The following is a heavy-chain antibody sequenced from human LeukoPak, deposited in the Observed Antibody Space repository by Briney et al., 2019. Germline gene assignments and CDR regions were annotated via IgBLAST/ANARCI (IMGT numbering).Heavy chain of an antibody. CDR1: GFTFSDYS. D-gene: IGHD2-15*01. CDR3: AREIPGRIAADC. Sequence: GGSLRLSRAASGFTFSDYSMNWVRQAPGKGLEWISYIGGRGDGISYADSVKGRFTVSRDNAKNSLFLQMNRLRGEDTAIYFCAREIPGRIAADCWGQGTLATVSS. J-gene: IGHJ4*02. CDR2: IGGRGDGI. V-gene: IGHV3-48*01.